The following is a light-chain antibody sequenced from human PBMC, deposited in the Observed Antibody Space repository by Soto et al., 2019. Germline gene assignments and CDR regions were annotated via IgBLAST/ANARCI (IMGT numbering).Light chain of an antibody. CDR3: QQYNNWPPIT. CDR2: DAS. V-gene: IGKV1-5*01. CDR1: QNIRSR. Sequence: DFQMTQSPSTLSASVGDRVTITCRASQNIRSRLAWFQQKPGKAPKLLIYDASSLESGVPQRFSGSGSGTEFTLTISSLQTDDFAVYYCQQYNNWPPITFGQGTRLEI. J-gene: IGKJ5*01.